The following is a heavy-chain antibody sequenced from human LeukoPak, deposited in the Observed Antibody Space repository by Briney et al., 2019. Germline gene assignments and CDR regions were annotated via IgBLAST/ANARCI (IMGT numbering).Heavy chain of an antibody. CDR3: ARDRGSTWYDAIDY. D-gene: IGHD6-13*01. J-gene: IGHJ4*02. V-gene: IGHV3-74*01. CDR2: INSDGSST. CDR1: GFIFSTAW. Sequence: PGGSLRLSCAGSGFIFSTAWMSWVRQAPGKALVWVSRINSDGSSTTYADSVKGRFTISRDNAKNTLYLQMNSLRAEDTAVYYCARDRGSTWYDAIDYWGQGTLVTVSS.